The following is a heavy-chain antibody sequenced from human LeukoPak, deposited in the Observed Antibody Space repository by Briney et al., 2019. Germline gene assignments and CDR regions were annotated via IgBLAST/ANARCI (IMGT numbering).Heavy chain of an antibody. CDR1: GYTFTDYY. CDR2: INPNSGGT. J-gene: IGHJ4*02. Sequence: GASVKVSCKASGYTFTDYYMHWVRQAPGQGLEWMGWINPNSGGTNYAQKFRGRVTMTRDTSISTAYMELSRLRSDDTAVYYCARDRYSSSWYLFDYWGQGTLVTVSS. V-gene: IGHV1-2*02. D-gene: IGHD6-13*01. CDR3: ARDRYSSSWYLFDY.